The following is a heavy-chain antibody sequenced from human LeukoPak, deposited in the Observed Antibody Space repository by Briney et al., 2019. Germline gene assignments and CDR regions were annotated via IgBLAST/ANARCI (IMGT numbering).Heavy chain of an antibody. CDR1: GFTFSNYA. D-gene: IGHD3-22*01. CDR3: AKLQDFYDNSGYSYFDI. Sequence: GGSLRLSCAASGFTFSNYAMSWVRQAPGKGLEWDSSITGNALNTYQADFIKGRFTISRDDSKNTLYLHLSSLRVEDTAVYYCAKLQDFYDNSGYSYFDIWGQGTLVTVSS. CDR2: ITGNALNT. J-gene: IGHJ4*02. V-gene: IGHV3-23*01.